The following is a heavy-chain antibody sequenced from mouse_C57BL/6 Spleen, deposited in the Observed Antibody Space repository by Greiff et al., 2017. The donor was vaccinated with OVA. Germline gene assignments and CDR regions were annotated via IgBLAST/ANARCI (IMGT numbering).Heavy chain of an antibody. Sequence: EVKLVESGGGLVKPGGSLKLSCAASGFTFSSYAMSWVRQTPEKRLEWVATISDGGSYTYYPDNVKGRFTISRDNAKNNLYLQMSHLKSEDTAMYYCARVSNWYFDVWGTGTTVTVSS. CDR2: ISDGGSYT. CDR1: GFTFSSYA. V-gene: IGHV5-4*03. D-gene: IGHD1-1*01. J-gene: IGHJ1*03. CDR3: ARVSNWYFDV.